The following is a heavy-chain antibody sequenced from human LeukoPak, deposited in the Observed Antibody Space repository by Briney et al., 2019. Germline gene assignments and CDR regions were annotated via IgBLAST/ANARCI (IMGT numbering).Heavy chain of an antibody. CDR1: GFTFSSYE. J-gene: IGHJ5*02. CDR2: ISSGGSSI. D-gene: IGHD3-16*01. V-gene: IGHV3-48*03. CDR3: ARAARGGRFDP. Sequence: GGSLRLSCAASGFTFSSYEMDWVRQAPGKGLEWASYISSGGSSIFYADSVKGRFAISRDNAKSSLYLQMNSLRAEDTAVYYCARAARGGRFDPWGQGTLVTVSS.